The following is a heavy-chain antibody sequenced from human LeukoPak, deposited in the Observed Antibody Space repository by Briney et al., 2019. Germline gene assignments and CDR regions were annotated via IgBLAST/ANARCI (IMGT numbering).Heavy chain of an antibody. CDR1: GFTFSSYW. V-gene: IGHV3-20*01. D-gene: IGHD4-23*01. Sequence: GGSLRLSCAASGFTFSSYWMHWVRQAPGKGLEWVSGINWNGGSTGYADSVKGRFTISRDNAKNSLYLQMNSLRAEDTALYHCARDNYGGNSALDYWGQGTLVTVSS. CDR3: ARDNYGGNSALDY. J-gene: IGHJ4*02. CDR2: INWNGGST.